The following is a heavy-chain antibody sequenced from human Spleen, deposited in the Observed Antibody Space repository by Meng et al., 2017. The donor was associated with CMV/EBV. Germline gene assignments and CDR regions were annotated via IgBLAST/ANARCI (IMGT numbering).Heavy chain of an antibody. CDR3: ARDKRERYYDFWSGYTDAFEI. Sequence: GESLKISCAASGFTFDDYGMSWVRQAPGKGLEWVSGINWNGGSTGYADSVKGRFTISRDNAKNSLYLHMNSLRAEDTALYYCARDKRERYYDFWSGYTDAFEIWGQGTMVTVSS. CDR1: GFTFDDYG. V-gene: IGHV3-20*04. D-gene: IGHD3-3*01. J-gene: IGHJ3*02. CDR2: INWNGGST.